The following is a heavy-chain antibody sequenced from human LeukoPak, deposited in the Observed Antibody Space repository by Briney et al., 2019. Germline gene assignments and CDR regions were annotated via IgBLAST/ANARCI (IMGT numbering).Heavy chain of an antibody. CDR2: MNPNSGNT. J-gene: IGHJ4*02. Sequence: ASVKLSCTASGYTFTSYDINWVRHATGQGREWVGWMNPNSGNTGYAQKFQGRVTMTRNTSISTAYMELSSLRSEDTAVYYCAREDYDILTGYFRGFDYWGQGTLVTVSS. V-gene: IGHV1-8*01. CDR1: GYTFTSYD. D-gene: IGHD3-9*01. CDR3: AREDYDILTGYFRGFDY.